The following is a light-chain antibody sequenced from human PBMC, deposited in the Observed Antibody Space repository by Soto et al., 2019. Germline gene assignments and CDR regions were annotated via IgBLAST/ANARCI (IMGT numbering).Light chain of an antibody. J-gene: IGKJ4*01. CDR2: RTS. Sequence: EIVMTQSPATLSVSPGERATLSCRASQSISSNLAWYQQKPGQAPRLLMFRTSTRATGDPARFSGSRSGTEFTLTINSLQSEDFAVYYCQRYNNWPLTFGGGTKVDIK. V-gene: IGKV3-15*01. CDR3: QRYNNWPLT. CDR1: QSISSN.